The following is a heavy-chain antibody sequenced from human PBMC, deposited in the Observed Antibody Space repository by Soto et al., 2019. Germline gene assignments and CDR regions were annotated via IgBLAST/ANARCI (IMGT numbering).Heavy chain of an antibody. CDR1: GYTFTSYG. CDR3: ARDWGGSYPTSPDEYFQH. V-gene: IGHV1-18*04. D-gene: IGHD1-26*01. Sequence: QVQLVQSGAEVKKPGASVKVSCKASGYTFTSYGISWVRQAPGQGLEWMGWISAYNGNTNYAQKLQGRVTMTTDTSTRTAYMELRSLRSDDTAVYYCARDWGGSYPTSPDEYFQHWGQGTLVTVSS. J-gene: IGHJ1*01. CDR2: ISAYNGNT.